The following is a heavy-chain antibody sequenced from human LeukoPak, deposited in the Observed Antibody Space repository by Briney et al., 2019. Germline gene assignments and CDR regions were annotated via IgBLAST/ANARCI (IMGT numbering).Heavy chain of an antibody. CDR1: GFTFSSYS. J-gene: IGHJ4*02. CDR3: ARGRDGHNTLDY. V-gene: IGHV3-21*01. D-gene: IGHD5-24*01. Sequence: PGGSLRLSCAASGFTFSSYSMNWVRQAPGKGLEWVSSISSSSSYIYYADSVKGRFTISRDNAKNSLYLQMNSLRAEDTAVYYCARGRDGHNTLDYWGQGTLVTVSS. CDR2: ISSSSSYI.